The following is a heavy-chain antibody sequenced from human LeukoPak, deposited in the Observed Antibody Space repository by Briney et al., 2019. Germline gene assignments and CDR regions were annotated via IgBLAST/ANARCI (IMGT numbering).Heavy chain of an antibody. CDR3: ATDMKLNSGQNYWGKPLPAFDI. V-gene: IGHV1-69-2*01. CDR2: VDPEDWET. Sequence: VHISRKVCGYTFTDYYMHGVQPAPAKGLEWMGLVDPEDWETIYAEKFQDRVTITADTPTDTAYMELSSLRSEDTAVYDCATDMKLNSGQNYWGKPLPAFDIWGQGTMVTVSS. J-gene: IGHJ3*02. D-gene: IGHD3-16*01. CDR1: GYTFTDYY.